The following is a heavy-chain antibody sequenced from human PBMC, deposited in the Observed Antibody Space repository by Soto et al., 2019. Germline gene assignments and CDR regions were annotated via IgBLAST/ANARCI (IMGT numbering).Heavy chain of an antibody. J-gene: IGHJ5*02. V-gene: IGHV1-18*01. CDR1: GCTFTSYG. D-gene: IGHD6-19*01. CDR3: ARDRGIDRSVAGRWFDP. Sequence: ASVKVSCKASGCTFTSYGISWVRQAPGQGLEGMGWISAYNGNTNYAQKLQGRVTMTTDTSTSTAYMELRSLRSDDTAVYYCARDRGIDRSVAGRWFDPWGQGTLVTVSS. CDR2: ISAYNGNT.